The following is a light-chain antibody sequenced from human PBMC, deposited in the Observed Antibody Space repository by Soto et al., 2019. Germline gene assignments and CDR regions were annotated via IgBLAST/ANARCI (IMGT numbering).Light chain of an antibody. J-gene: IGKJ3*01. Sequence: DIVMTQSPLSLPVTPGEPASISCRSSQSLLHSNGYNYLDWYLQKPGQSPQLLIYLGSNRASGVPERFSGSGLGTDFTLKISRVEAEDVGVYYCMQALQTPLTFGPGTKVDIK. CDR2: LGS. V-gene: IGKV2-28*01. CDR1: QSLLHSNGYNY. CDR3: MQALQTPLT.